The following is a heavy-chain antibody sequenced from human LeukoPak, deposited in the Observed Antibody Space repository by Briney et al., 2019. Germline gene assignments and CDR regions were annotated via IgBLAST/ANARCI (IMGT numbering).Heavy chain of an antibody. J-gene: IGHJ4*02. V-gene: IGHV1-69*13. Sequence: ASVKVSCKASGGTFSSYAISWVRQAPGQGLEWMGGIIPIFGTANYAQKFQGRVTITADESTSTAYMELSSLRSEDTAVYYCARAIPEMSAAMGPFDYWGQGTLVTVSS. CDR3: ARAIPEMSAAMGPFDY. D-gene: IGHD5-18*01. CDR1: GGTFSSYA. CDR2: IIPIFGTA.